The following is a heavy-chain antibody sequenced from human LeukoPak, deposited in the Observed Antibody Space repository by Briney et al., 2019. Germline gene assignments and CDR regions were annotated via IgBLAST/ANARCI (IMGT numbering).Heavy chain of an antibody. D-gene: IGHD3-10*01. CDR2: IKQDGSEK. CDR3: AREVDNLLWFGELMY. CDR1: GFTFSSYW. J-gene: IGHJ4*02. Sequence: RPGGSLRLSCAASGFTFSSYWMSWVRQAPGKGLEWVVNIKQDGSEKYYVDSVKGRFTISRDNAKNSLYLQMNSLRAEDTAVYYCAREVDNLLWFGELMYGGQGTLVTVSS. V-gene: IGHV3-7*01.